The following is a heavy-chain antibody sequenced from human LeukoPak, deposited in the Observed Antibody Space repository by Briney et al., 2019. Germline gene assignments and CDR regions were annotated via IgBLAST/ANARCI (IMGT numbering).Heavy chain of an antibody. V-gene: IGHV4-38-2*02. CDR2: ICHSGSS. Sequence: SETLSLTCSVSVYSISSHYCWGWIRQPPGKGLEWIGSICHSGSSFYNPSLKSRLALSIDTSENQFSLKLSSVTAADTAVYYCARVCCYFDSGSNPNWFDPWGQGTLVTVSS. CDR3: ARVCCYFDSGSNPNWFDP. D-gene: IGHD3-10*01. J-gene: IGHJ5*02. CDR1: VYSISSHYC.